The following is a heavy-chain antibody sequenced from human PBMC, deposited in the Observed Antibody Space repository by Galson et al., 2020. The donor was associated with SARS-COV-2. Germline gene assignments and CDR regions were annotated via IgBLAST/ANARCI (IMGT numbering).Heavy chain of an antibody. Sequence: SETLSLTCTVSGGSLSSASYYWSWIRQPAGKGLEWIGQIHTSGSTKYNPSLKSQLTISIDTSKNQFSLKLNSVTAADAAIYYCARNLGYGSGDWYFDLWGRGTLVTVSS. CDR3: ARNLGYGSGDWYFDL. V-gene: IGHV4-61*09. J-gene: IGHJ2*01. D-gene: IGHD3-10*01. CDR1: GGSLSSASYY. CDR2: IHTSGST.